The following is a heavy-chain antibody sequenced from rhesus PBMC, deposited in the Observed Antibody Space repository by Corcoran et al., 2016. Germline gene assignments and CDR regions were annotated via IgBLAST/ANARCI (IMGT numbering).Heavy chain of an antibody. CDR3: ARRQSLAADPVGFDY. CDR1: GFSLSTSVMG. CDR2: IYWDDDK. J-gene: IGHJ4*01. D-gene: IGHD6-19*01. V-gene: IGHV2-1*01. Sequence: QVTLTESGPALVKPTQTLTLTCTFSGFSLSTSVMGLVWIRQPPGNTLEWLAHIYWDDDKRYSTSLKSRLTISKDTSKNQVVLTMTNMDPVDTATYYCARRQSLAADPVGFDYWGQGVLVTVSS.